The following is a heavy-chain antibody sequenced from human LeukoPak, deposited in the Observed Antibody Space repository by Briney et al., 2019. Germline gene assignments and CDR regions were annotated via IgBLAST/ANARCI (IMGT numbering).Heavy chain of an antibody. CDR2: IIPILGIA. J-gene: IGHJ6*02. Sequence: SVKVSCKASGGTFSSYTISWVRQAPGQGPEWMGRIIPILGIANYAQKFQGRVTITADKSTSTAYMELSSLRSEDTAVYYCTYCSSTSCYSYYGMDVWGQGTTVTVSS. CDR3: TYCSSTSCYSYYGMDV. CDR1: GGTFSSYT. V-gene: IGHV1-69*02. D-gene: IGHD2-2*01.